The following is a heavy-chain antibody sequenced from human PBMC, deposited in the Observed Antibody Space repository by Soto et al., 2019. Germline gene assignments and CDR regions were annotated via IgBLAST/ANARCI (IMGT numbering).Heavy chain of an antibody. D-gene: IGHD5-12*01. CDR2: IRSKAYGGTT. CDR3: TRPLYSGYDFNNWFDP. Sequence: PGGSLRLSCTASGFTFGDYAMSWFRQAPGKGLEWVGFIRSKAYGGTTEYAASVKGRFTISRDDSKSIAYLQMNSLKTEDTAVYYCTRPLYSGYDFNNWFDPWGQGTLVTVSS. V-gene: IGHV3-49*03. J-gene: IGHJ5*02. CDR1: GFTFGDYA.